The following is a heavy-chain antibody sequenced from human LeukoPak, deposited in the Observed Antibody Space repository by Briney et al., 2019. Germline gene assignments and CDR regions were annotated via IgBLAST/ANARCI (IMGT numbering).Heavy chain of an antibody. CDR3: ARDTRYCSSPICYSNNWFDP. Sequence: ASVKVSCKASGYTFTSHYMHWVRQAPGQGLEWMGIINTSDGSTSYAQKFQGRVIMTRDTSTSTVYMEVSSLRSEDTAVYYCARDTRYCSSPICYSNNWFDPWGPGTLVTVSS. V-gene: IGHV1-46*01. CDR1: GYTFTSHY. D-gene: IGHD2-2*01. CDR2: INTSDGST. J-gene: IGHJ5*02.